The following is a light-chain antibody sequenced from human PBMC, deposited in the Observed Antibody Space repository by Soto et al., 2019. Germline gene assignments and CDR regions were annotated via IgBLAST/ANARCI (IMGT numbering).Light chain of an antibody. Sequence: QSVLTQPPSVSGAPGQRVTISCTGSSSNIGANYDVHWYQQLPGTAPKLLIYGNTNRPSGVPDRFSGSKSGTSASLAITGLQAEDEADYYCQSYDSSLSGSEFGGGTKLTVL. CDR1: SSNIGANYD. CDR3: QSYDSSLSGSE. J-gene: IGLJ2*01. V-gene: IGLV1-40*01. CDR2: GNT.